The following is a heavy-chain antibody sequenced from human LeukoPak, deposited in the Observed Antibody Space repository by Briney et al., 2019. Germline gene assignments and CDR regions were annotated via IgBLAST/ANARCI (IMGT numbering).Heavy chain of an antibody. D-gene: IGHD6-6*01. V-gene: IGHV5-51*01. CDR2: IYPGENNI. J-gene: IGHJ4*02. CDR1: GYYFTNCW. CDR3: ARHITTSSTSSHFDS. Sequence: GESLKISCKGSGYYFTNCWMAWVRQMPGKGLEYMGFIYPGENNIRYSPPFQGQVTISADKSINTAYLQWNSLKASDTAMYYCARHITTSSTSSHFDSWGQGPLVTVSS.